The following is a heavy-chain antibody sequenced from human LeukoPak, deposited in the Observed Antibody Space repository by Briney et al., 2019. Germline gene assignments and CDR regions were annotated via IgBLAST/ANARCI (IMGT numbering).Heavy chain of an antibody. CDR2: INHSGST. CDR1: GGSFSGYY. D-gene: IGHD1-20*01. CDR3: ARGLRHNWNYLGY. Sequence: SETLSLTCAVYGGSFSGYYWSWIRQPPGKGLEWIGEINHSGSTNYNPSLKSRVTISVDTSKNQFSLKLSSVTAADTAVYYCARGLRHNWNYLGYWGQGTLVTVSS. V-gene: IGHV4-34*01. J-gene: IGHJ4*02.